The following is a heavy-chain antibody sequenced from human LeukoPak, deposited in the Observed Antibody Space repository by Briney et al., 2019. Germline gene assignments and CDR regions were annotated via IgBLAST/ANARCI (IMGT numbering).Heavy chain of an antibody. J-gene: IGHJ5*02. D-gene: IGHD1-26*01. V-gene: IGHV4-59*01. CDR1: GDSISSNY. CDR2: IYYTGST. CDR3: AREIKWELRNWFDP. Sequence: SETLSLTCTVSGDSISSNYWSWIRQPPGKGLEWIGYIYYTGSTNYNPSLKSRVTISVDTSKNQFSLKLSSVTAADTAVYYCAREIKWELRNWFDPSGQGTLVTVSS.